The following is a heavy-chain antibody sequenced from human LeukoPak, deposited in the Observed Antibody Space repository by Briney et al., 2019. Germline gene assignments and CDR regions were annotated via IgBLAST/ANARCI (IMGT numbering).Heavy chain of an antibody. V-gene: IGHV4-59*01. CDR2: IYYSGST. CDR1: GGSISSYY. D-gene: IGHD4-23*01. Sequence: PSETLSLTCTVSGGSISSYYWSWIRQPPGKGLEWIGYIYYSGSTNYNPSLKSRVTISVDTSKNQSSLKLSSVTAADTAVYYCARGDGGRHFDYWGQGTLVTVSS. CDR3: ARGDGGRHFDY. J-gene: IGHJ4*02.